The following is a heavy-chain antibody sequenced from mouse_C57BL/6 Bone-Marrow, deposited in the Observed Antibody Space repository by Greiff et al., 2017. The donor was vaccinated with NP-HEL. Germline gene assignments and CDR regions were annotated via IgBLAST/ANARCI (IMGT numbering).Heavy chain of an antibody. CDR1: GFTFSDYY. V-gene: IGHV5-12*01. D-gene: IGHD2-10*02. Sequence: DVKLVESGGGLVQPGGSLKLSCAASGFTFSDYYMYWVRQTPEKRLEWVAYISNGGGSTYYPDTVKGRFTITRDNAKNTLYLQMSRLKSEDTAMYYCARRYGNYNYFDYWGQGTTLTVSS. CDR3: ARRYGNYNYFDY. CDR2: ISNGGGST. J-gene: IGHJ2*01.